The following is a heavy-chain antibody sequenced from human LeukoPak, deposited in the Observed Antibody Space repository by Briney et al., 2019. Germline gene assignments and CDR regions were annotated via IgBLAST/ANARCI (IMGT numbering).Heavy chain of an antibody. D-gene: IGHD3-22*01. J-gene: IGHJ4*02. CDR3: ARGYYDSSGYYYLDY. CDR2: IYTSGST. Sequence: SETLSLTCTVSGGSISSYYWSWIRQPPGKGLEWIGRIYTSGSTNYNPSLKSRVTMSVDTSKNQFSLKLSSMTAADTAVYYCARGYYDSSGYYYLDYWGQGTLVTVSS. CDR1: GGSISSYY. V-gene: IGHV4-4*07.